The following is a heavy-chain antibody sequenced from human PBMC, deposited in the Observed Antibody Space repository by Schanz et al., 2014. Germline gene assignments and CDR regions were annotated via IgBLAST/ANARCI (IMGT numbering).Heavy chain of an antibody. Sequence: VQLVESGGGVVQPGGSLRLSCAASGFTFSSYNMNWVRQAPGKGLEWVAYMSSSSNTIYYADSVKGRFTVSRDNAKNSVYLQMNTLRAEDTAIYFCARDVYRSGRPFDLWGQGTLVTVSS. CDR2: MSSSSNTI. CDR1: GFTFSSYN. CDR3: ARDVYRSGRPFDL. D-gene: IGHD5-18*01. J-gene: IGHJ5*02. V-gene: IGHV3-48*04.